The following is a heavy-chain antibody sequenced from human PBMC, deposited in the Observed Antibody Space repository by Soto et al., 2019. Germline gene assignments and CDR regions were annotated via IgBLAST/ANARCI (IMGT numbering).Heavy chain of an antibody. D-gene: IGHD3-10*01. J-gene: IGHJ6*02. V-gene: IGHV3-23*01. CDR3: AKDLNGSGSFTSYYHYGMDV. Sequence: EVQMLESGGGLVHPGGSLRLSCAASVFTFSNYAMNWVRQAPGKGLEWVSSISGSGRNTYYADSVKGRLTISRDSSKNTLYLQMNSLRVEDTGVYYCAKDLNGSGSFTSYYHYGMDVWGQGTTVTVSS. CDR1: VFTFSNYA. CDR2: ISGSGRNT.